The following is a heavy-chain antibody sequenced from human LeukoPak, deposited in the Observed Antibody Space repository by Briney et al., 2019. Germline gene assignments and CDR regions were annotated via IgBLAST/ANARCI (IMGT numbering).Heavy chain of an antibody. V-gene: IGHV1-18*01. CDR1: GYTFTSYG. J-gene: IGHJ4*02. Sequence: ASVKVSCKASGYTFTSYGISWVRRAPGQGLEWMGWISAYNGNTNYAQKLQGRVTMTTDTSTSTAYMELRSLRSDDTAVYYCARNKYYYDSSGYYYWGQGTLVTVSS. CDR2: ISAYNGNT. CDR3: ARNKYYYDSSGYYY. D-gene: IGHD3-22*01.